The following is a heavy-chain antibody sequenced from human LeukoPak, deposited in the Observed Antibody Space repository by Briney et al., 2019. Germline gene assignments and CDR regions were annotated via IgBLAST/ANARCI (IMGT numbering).Heavy chain of an antibody. CDR2: IRSSGSPI. J-gene: IGHJ4*02. CDR1: GFTFSDYY. Sequence: EPGGSLRLSCAASGFTFSDYYMSWIRQAPGKGLEWVAYIRSSGSPIYYADSVKGRFTISRDNAKNSLYLQMNSLRDEDTAVYYCVRDPDALDFWGQGTPVTVSS. CDR3: VRDPDALDF. V-gene: IGHV3-11*04.